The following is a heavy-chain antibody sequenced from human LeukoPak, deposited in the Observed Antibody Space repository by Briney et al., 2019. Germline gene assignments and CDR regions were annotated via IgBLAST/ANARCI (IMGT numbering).Heavy chain of an antibody. V-gene: IGHV3-74*01. CDR3: ARDFSTKYSSGWSDFDY. Sequence: PGGSLRLSCAASGFTFSSYWMHWVRQAPGKGLVWVSRINSDGSSTSYADSVKGRFTISRDNAKNTLYLQMNSLRAEDTAVYYCARDFSTKYSSGWSDFDYWGQGTLVTVSS. CDR2: INSDGSST. J-gene: IGHJ4*02. CDR1: GFTFSSYW. D-gene: IGHD6-19*01.